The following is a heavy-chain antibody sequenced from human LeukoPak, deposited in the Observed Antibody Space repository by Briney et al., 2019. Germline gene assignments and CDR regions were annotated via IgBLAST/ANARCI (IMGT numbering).Heavy chain of an antibody. D-gene: IGHD1-14*01. V-gene: IGHV3-53*01. Sequence: AGGSLRLSCAASGFTFSSYAMSWVRQAPGKGLEWVSVIYSGGDTYHADSVKGRFTVSRDSSKNTVYLQMNSLRVEDTAVYYCARGYTVGFDRWGQGTLVTVSS. CDR3: ARGYTVGFDR. CDR1: GFTFSSYA. J-gene: IGHJ5*02. CDR2: IYSGGDT.